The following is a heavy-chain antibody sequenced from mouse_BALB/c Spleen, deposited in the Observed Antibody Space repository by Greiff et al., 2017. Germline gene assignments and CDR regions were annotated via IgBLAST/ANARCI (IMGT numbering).Heavy chain of an antibody. J-gene: IGHJ3*01. CDR3: AREAARATWFAY. Sequence: VKLMESGPGLVAPSQSLSITCTVSGFSLTSYGVHWVRQPPGKGLEWLGVIWAGGSTNYNSALMSRLSISKDNSKSQVFLKMNSLQTDDTAMYCCAREAARATWFAYWGQGTLVTVSA. V-gene: IGHV2-9*02. CDR2: IWAGGST. D-gene: IGHD3-1*01. CDR1: GFSLTSYG.